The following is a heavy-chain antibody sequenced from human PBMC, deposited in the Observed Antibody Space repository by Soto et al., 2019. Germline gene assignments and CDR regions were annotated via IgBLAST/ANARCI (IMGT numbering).Heavy chain of an antibody. D-gene: IGHD3-9*01. Sequence: EVQLVESGGGLVKPGGSLRLSCAASGFTFSTYSINWVRQPPGKGLEWVSSISSSSSYIYYADSVKGRFTISRDNAKNSLYLQMNSLIAEDTAVYYCARFSGTGLDYWGQGTLVTVSS. V-gene: IGHV3-21*01. J-gene: IGHJ4*02. CDR2: ISSSSSYI. CDR1: GFTFSTYS. CDR3: ARFSGTGLDY.